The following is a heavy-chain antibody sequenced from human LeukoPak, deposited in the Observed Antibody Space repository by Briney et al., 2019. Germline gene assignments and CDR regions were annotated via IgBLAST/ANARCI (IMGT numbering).Heavy chain of an antibody. Sequence: GGSLRLSCAASGFTFDDYGMSWVRQAPGKGLEWVSGINWNGGSTGYADSVKGRFTISRDNAKNSLYLQMSSLRAEDTALYYCARVGGSGWYQYFDYWGQGTLVTVSS. J-gene: IGHJ4*02. CDR1: GFTFDDYG. CDR3: ARVGGSGWYQYFDY. CDR2: INWNGGST. V-gene: IGHV3-20*04. D-gene: IGHD6-19*01.